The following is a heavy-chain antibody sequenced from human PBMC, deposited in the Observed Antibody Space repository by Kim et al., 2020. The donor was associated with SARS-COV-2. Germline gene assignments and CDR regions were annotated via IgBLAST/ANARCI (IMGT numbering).Heavy chain of an antibody. V-gene: IGHV3-64*01. D-gene: IGHD7-27*01. Sequence: GGSLRLSCAASGFTFSNYAMHWVRQAPGKGLEYVSAISGNGGNTYYVNSVKGRFTISRDNSKNTLYLQMGSLRGEDMAVYYCARDRGSESYLGYYYGLDVWGQGTTVTVSS. CDR2: ISGNGGNT. CDR3: ARDRGSESYLGYYYGLDV. CDR1: GFTFSNYA. J-gene: IGHJ6*02.